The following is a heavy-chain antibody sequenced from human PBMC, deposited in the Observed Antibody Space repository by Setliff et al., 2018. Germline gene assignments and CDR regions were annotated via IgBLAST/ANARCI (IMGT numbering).Heavy chain of an antibody. CDR3: AREPSPSDALDI. V-gene: IGHV4-61*02. CDR1: GGSITSGNNY. J-gene: IGHJ3*02. Sequence: PSETLSLTCTVSGGSITSGNNYWSWIRQPAGKGLEWIGRIYSIGSATYNPSLKGRVTISLDRSENEFSLNLTSVTAADTAVYFCAREPSPSDALDIWGQETMVTVSS. CDR2: IYSIGSA.